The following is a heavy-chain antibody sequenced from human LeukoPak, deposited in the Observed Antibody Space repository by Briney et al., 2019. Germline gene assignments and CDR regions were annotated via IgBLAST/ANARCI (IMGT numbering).Heavy chain of an antibody. J-gene: IGHJ5*02. CDR2: ITSDGSDT. Sequence: TGGSLRPSCAASGFTFSSYWMHWVRQVPGKGLVWVSRITSDGSDTIYADSVKGRFTISRDNAKNTLYLQMNSLRAEDTALYYCSRDRRTWFDPWGQGTLVTVSS. CDR3: SRDRRTWFDP. CDR1: GFTFSSYW. V-gene: IGHV3-74*01.